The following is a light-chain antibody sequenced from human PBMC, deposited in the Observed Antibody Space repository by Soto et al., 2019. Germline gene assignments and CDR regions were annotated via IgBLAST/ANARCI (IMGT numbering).Light chain of an antibody. V-gene: IGKV3-20*01. CDR2: VAF. CDR3: QQYGSSPGT. J-gene: IGKJ2*01. CDR1: QSISSSY. Sequence: EIVLTQSPGTLSLSPGERATLSCRASQSISSSYLAWYQQKPGQAPRLLIYVAFSRATGIPDSFSGSVSGTDFTLTISRLEPEDFAVYYCQQYGSSPGTFGQGTKLEIK.